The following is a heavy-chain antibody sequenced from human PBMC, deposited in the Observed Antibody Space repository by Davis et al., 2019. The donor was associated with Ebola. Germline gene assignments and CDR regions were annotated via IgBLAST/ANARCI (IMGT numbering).Heavy chain of an antibody. D-gene: IGHD5-18*01. Sequence: PSETLSLTCTVSGGSISSYYWSWIRQPPGKGLEWIGYIYHSGSTYYNPSLKSRVTISVDRSKNQFSLKLSSVTAADTAVYYCARGRRDTAMVTPFDYWGQGTLVTVSS. CDR3: ARGRRDTAMVTPFDY. CDR1: GGSISSYY. CDR2: IYHSGST. V-gene: IGHV4-59*12. J-gene: IGHJ4*02.